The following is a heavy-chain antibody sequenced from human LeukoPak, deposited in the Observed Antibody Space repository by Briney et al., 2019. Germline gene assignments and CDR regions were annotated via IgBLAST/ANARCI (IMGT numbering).Heavy chain of an antibody. J-gene: IGHJ4*02. CDR1: GFTFSSYW. V-gene: IGHV3-7*01. CDR3: AREDSSGWYRGDY. Sequence: GGSLRLSCAASGFTFSSYWMSWVRQAPGKGLEWVANIKQDGSEKYYVDSVKGRFTISRDNAKNSLYLQMNSLRAEDTAVYYCAREDSSGWYRGDYRGQGTLVTVSS. D-gene: IGHD6-19*01. CDR2: IKQDGSEK.